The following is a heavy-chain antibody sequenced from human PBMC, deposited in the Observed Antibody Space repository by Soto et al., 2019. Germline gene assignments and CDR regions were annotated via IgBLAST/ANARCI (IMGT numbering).Heavy chain of an antibody. CDR1: GGTFSSYT. Sequence: QVQLVQSGAEVKKPGSSVKVSCKASGGTFSSYTISWVRQAPGQGLEWMGRIIPILGIANYAQKFQGRVTITPDKSTSTVYMERSSLRSEDTAVYYCERDRREYGSGRPFDYWGQGTLVTVSS. CDR2: IIPILGIA. V-gene: IGHV1-69*08. D-gene: IGHD3-10*01. CDR3: ERDRREYGSGRPFDY. J-gene: IGHJ4*02.